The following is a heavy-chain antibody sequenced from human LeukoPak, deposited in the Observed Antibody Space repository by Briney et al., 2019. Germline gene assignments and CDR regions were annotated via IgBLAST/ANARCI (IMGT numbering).Heavy chain of an antibody. V-gene: IGHV3-33*01. CDR1: GFTFSSYG. CDR3: ARASITIFGVVIIGEVDY. Sequence: PGRSLRLSCAASGFTFSSYGMHWVRQAPGKGLEWVAVIWYDGSNKYYADSVKGRFTTSRDNSKNTLYLQMNSLRAEDTAVYYCARASITIFGVVIIGEVDYWGQGTLVTVSS. J-gene: IGHJ4*02. CDR2: IWYDGSNK. D-gene: IGHD3-3*01.